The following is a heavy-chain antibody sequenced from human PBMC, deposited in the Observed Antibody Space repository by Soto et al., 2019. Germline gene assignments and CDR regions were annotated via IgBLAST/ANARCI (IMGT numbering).Heavy chain of an antibody. CDR1: GGSISSYY. CDR2: IYYSGST. Sequence: SETLSLTCTVSGGSISSYYWSWIRQPPGKGLEWIGYIYYSGSTNYNPSLKSRVTISVDTSKNQFSLKLSSVTAADTAVYYCARSPRTYYDSSGYLDAFDIWGQGTMVTVSS. J-gene: IGHJ3*02. CDR3: ARSPRTYYDSSGYLDAFDI. D-gene: IGHD3-22*01. V-gene: IGHV4-59*08.